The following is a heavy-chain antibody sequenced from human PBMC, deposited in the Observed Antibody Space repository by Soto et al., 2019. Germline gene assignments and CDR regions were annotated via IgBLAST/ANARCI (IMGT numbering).Heavy chain of an antibody. D-gene: IGHD6-13*01. CDR1: GYTFTSCA. V-gene: IGHV1-3*01. CDR3: ARWGIAATYYFDY. Sequence: ASVKVSCKASGYTFTSCAIHWVRQAPGQRLEWMGWINAGNGNTKYSQKFQGRVTITRDTSASTAYMELSSLRSEDTAVYYCARWGIAATYYFDYWGQGTLVTVSS. J-gene: IGHJ4*02. CDR2: INAGNGNT.